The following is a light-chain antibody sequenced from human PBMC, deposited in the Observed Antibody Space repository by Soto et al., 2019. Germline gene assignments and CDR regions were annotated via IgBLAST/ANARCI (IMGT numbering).Light chain of an antibody. V-gene: IGKV3-20*01. CDR3: QQYGSSPLLT. Sequence: EIVLTQSPGTLSLSPGERATLSCRASQSVGSSYLAWYQQKPGQAPRLLIYGASSRATGIPDRFSGSGSGTDFTLTISRLEPEDVAVYYCQQYGSSPLLTFGGGTKVEIK. J-gene: IGKJ4*01. CDR1: QSVGSSY. CDR2: GAS.